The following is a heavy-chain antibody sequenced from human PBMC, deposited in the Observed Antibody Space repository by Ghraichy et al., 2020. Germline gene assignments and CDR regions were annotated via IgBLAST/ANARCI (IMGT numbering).Heavy chain of an antibody. CDR3: ARGGWYLDF. CDR2: IHYSGST. D-gene: IGHD6-19*01. J-gene: IGHJ4*02. Sequence: SETLSLTCTFSGGSISPYYWRWFRQPPGKGLEWIGYIHYSGSTDSNPSLKSRVTMSVDASENQFSLRLSSVTAADTAVYYCARGGWYLDFWGQGTLVTVSS. V-gene: IGHV4-59*01. CDR1: GGSISPYY.